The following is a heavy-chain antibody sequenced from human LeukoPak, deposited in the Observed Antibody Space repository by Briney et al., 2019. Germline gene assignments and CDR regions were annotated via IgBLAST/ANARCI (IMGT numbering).Heavy chain of an antibody. Sequence: GGSLRLSCAASGFTFSSYWMSWVRQAPGKGLEWVANIKEDASERYYVDSVKGRFTISRDNAKTSLYLQMNSLRAEDTAVYYCAKSDKWLAPIDYWGQGTLVTVSS. J-gene: IGHJ4*02. CDR1: GFTFSSYW. V-gene: IGHV3-7*01. CDR2: IKEDASER. D-gene: IGHD6-19*01. CDR3: AKSDKWLAPIDY.